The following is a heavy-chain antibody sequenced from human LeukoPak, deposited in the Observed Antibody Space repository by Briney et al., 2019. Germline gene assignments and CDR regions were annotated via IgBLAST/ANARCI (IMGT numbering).Heavy chain of an antibody. D-gene: IGHD3-22*01. CDR2: ISGSGGST. CDR3: ARDGYYYDSSLYYFDY. Sequence: GGSLRLSCAASGFTFSSYAMSWVRQAPGKGLEWVSAISGSGGSTYYADSVKGRFTISRDNSKNTLYLQMNSLRAEDTAVYYCARDGYYYDSSLYYFDYWGQGTLVTVSS. CDR1: GFTFSSYA. V-gene: IGHV3-23*01. J-gene: IGHJ4*02.